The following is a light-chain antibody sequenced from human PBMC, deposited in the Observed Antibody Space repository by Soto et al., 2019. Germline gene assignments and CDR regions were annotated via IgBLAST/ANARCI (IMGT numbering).Light chain of an antibody. CDR3: QQSLSVPRT. J-gene: IGKJ1*01. V-gene: IGKV1-39*01. CDR1: QNSRTY. Sequence: DIQMTQSPRFLSASVGDRVTITCRASQNSRTYLTWYQQKPGKGPTVLIYAASTLQRGVPSRFSGSTTGTDFTLTITGLQPEDSATYYCQQSLSVPRTFGLGTKVEIK. CDR2: AAS.